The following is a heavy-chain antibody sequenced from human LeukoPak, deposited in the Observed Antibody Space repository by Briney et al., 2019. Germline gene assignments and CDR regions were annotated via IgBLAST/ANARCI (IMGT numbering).Heavy chain of an antibody. CDR1: GFSFGDYA. CDR2: ISWNGARV. J-gene: IGHJ4*02. Sequence: GGSLRLSCAASGFSFGDYAMHWVRQAPGKGLEWLSTISWNGARVGYADSVKGRFTISRDNAKNSLYLQMNSLRDEDTALYHCAKDLAGCSGSSCYRGFDYWGQGTLVTVSS. CDR3: AKDLAGCSGSSCYRGFDY. V-gene: IGHV3-9*01. D-gene: IGHD2-15*01.